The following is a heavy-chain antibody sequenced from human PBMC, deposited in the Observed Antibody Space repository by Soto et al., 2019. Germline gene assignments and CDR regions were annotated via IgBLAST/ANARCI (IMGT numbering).Heavy chain of an antibody. CDR2: VYSTGST. CDR1: GGAITAYY. Sequence: WETLSLTCTVSGGAITAYYWSWIRQPVGEGLQWIGRVYSTGSTNYNPSLRSRVTMSVDTSQNQFFLRLSSVTAADTAVYYCARDEYYDSNNWFDHWGQGILVTVSS. CDR3: ARDEYYDSNNWFDH. D-gene: IGHD3-22*01. V-gene: IGHV4-4*07. J-gene: IGHJ5*02.